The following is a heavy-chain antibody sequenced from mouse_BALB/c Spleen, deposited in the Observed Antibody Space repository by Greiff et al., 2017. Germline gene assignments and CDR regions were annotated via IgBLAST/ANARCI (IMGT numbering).Heavy chain of an antibody. V-gene: IGHV5-12-2*01. Sequence: EVQVVESGGGLVQPGGSLKLSCAASGFTFSSYTMSWVRQTPEKRLEWVAYISNGGGSTYYPDTVKGRFTISRDNAKNTLYLQMSSLKSEDTAMYYCARRGDYDPYYFDYWGQGTTLTVSS. CDR2: ISNGGGST. CDR3: ARRGDYDPYYFDY. J-gene: IGHJ2*01. D-gene: IGHD2-4*01. CDR1: GFTFSSYT.